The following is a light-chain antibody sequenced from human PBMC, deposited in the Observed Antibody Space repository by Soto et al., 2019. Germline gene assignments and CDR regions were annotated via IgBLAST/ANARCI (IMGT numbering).Light chain of an antibody. CDR1: RSNIATNT. CDR3: AAWDDILRGPL. J-gene: IGLJ2*01. V-gene: IGLV1-44*01. CDR2: RSD. Sequence: QSVLTQPASASGTPGQSVSISCSGGRSNIATNTVNWYRHVPGTAPKLLIYRSDRRPSGVPDRFSGSKSGTSASLAISGLRSEDEAEYFCAAWDDILRGPLFGGGTQLTVL.